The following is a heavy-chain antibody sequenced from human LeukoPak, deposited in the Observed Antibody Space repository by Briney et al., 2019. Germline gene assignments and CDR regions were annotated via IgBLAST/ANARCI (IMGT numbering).Heavy chain of an antibody. J-gene: IGHJ4*02. CDR2: INPNSGGT. Sequence: ASVKVSCKASGYTFTGYYMHWVRQAPGQGLEWMGWINPNSGGTNYAQKFQGRVTMTRDTSINTAYMELNSLTSDDTAMYYCAKDAYSGFTSSYNMDSWGQGTLVTVSS. D-gene: IGHD5-18*01. V-gene: IGHV1-2*02. CDR1: GYTFTGYY. CDR3: AKDAYSGFTSSYNMDS.